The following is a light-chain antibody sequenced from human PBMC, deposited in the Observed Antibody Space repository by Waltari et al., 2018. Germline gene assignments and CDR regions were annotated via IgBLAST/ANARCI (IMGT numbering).Light chain of an antibody. V-gene: IGKV3-11*01. CDR3: QHRTDWALS. J-gene: IGKJ3*01. Sequence: EIVLTQSPATLSLSPGERATLSCRASQSVGTSLVWYHQKPGQTPRRLIYGASKTATCVPTRFTGTGSGTDFTLTITSLEPDDVGVYYCQHRTDWALSFGPGTKV. CDR2: GAS. CDR1: QSVGTS.